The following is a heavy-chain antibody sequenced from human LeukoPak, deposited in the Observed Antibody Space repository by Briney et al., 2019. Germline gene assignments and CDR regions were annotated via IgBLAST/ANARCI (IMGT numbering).Heavy chain of an antibody. J-gene: IGHJ4*02. CDR2: ISYDGSNK. CDR3: AKDLWFGELLF. V-gene: IGHV3-30*07. D-gene: IGHD3-10*01. Sequence: GGSLRLSCAASGFTFSSYAMHWVRQAPGKGLEWVAVISYDGSNKYYADSVKGRFTISRDNSKNTLYLQMNSLRAEDTAVYYCAKDLWFGELLFWGQGTLVTVSS. CDR1: GFTFSSYA.